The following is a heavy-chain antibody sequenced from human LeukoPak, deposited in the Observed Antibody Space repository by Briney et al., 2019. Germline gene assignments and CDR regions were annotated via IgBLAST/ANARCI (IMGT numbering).Heavy chain of an antibody. Sequence: PGGSLRLSCTASGFTLSSYEMSWIRQAPGKGLEWVSSIDYSGGSTHYADSVMGRFTISRDNSKNSLYLQMNSLRAEDTAVYYCAGGYWVYWGQGTLVTVSS. CDR1: GFTLSSYE. V-gene: IGHV3-23*01. D-gene: IGHD2-21*02. CDR3: AGGYWVY. CDR2: IDYSGGST. J-gene: IGHJ4*02.